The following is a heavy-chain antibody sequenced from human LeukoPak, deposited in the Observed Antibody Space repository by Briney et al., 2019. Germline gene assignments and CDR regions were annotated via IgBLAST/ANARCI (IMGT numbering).Heavy chain of an antibody. CDR1: GFTFSSYS. CDR3: ARDRGPRTGSMVREAYDY. Sequence: PGGSLRLSCAASGFTFSSYSMNWVRQAPGKGLVWVSRINTDGSITNYADSVKGRFSISRDNAKNTLYLQMSSLRAEDTAVYYCARDRGPRTGSMVREAYDYWGQGTLVTVSS. D-gene: IGHD3-10*01. J-gene: IGHJ4*02. V-gene: IGHV3-74*01. CDR2: INTDGSIT.